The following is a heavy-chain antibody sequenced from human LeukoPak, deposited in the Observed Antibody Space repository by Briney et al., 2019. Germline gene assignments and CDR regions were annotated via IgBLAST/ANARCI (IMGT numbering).Heavy chain of an antibody. V-gene: IGHV3-48*03. CDR2: ISSSGRTI. D-gene: IGHD3-10*02. Sequence: PGGSLRLSCAASGFTFSSYEMNWVRQAPGKGLEWVSYISSSGRTIYYAVSVTGRFTISRDNAKNSLYLQMNSLRAEDTAVYYCAELGITMIGGVWGKGTTVTISS. CDR1: GFTFSSYE. CDR3: AELGITMIGGV. J-gene: IGHJ6*04.